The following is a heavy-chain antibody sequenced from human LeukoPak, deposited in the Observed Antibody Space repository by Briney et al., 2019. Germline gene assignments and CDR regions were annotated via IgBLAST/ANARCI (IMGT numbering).Heavy chain of an antibody. J-gene: IGHJ4*02. D-gene: IGHD4-17*01. CDR1: GYTFTSYG. Sequence: ASVKVSCKASGYTFTSYGISWVRQAPGQGLEWMGWISAYNGNTNYAQKLQGRVTMTTDTSTSTAYMELRSLRSDDTAVYYRARESNDYGDYKYYFDYWGQGTLVTVSS. V-gene: IGHV1-18*01. CDR3: ARESNDYGDYKYYFDY. CDR2: ISAYNGNT.